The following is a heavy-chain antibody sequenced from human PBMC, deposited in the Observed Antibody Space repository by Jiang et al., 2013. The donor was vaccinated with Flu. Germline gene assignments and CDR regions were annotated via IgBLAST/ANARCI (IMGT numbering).Heavy chain of an antibody. V-gene: IGHV5-51*03. Sequence: GAEVKKPGESLKISCTGSGYSFAGHWIAWVRQMPGKGLEWMGIIYPDDSNTRYSPSFQGQVTISADKSINTAYLQWSSLKASDTAMYYCATLAVAGSKYFDYWGQGTLVTVSS. D-gene: IGHD6-19*01. J-gene: IGHJ4*02. CDR3: ATLAVAGSKYFDY. CDR1: GYSFAGHW. CDR2: IYPDDSNT.